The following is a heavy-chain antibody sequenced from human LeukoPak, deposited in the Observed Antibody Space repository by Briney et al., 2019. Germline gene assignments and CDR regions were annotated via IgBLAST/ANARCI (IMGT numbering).Heavy chain of an antibody. CDR3: ARDINCSVGICVPYYDGMHD. Sequence: ASVKVSCKASGYTFPGYYMQWVRQAPGQGLEWMGWINPNSGGTNYAQKFQGRVTMTRDTSISTAYMELSRLRSDDTAVYYCARDINCSVGICVPYYDGMHDWDQGTTVTVSS. V-gene: IGHV1-2*02. J-gene: IGHJ6*02. CDR2: INPNSGGT. CDR1: GYTFPGYY. D-gene: IGHD2-15*01.